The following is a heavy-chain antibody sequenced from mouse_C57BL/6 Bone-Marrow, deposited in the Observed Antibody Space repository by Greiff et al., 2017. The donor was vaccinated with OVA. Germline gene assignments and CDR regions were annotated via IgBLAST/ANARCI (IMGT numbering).Heavy chain of an antibody. CDR3: ARRGYYSNFYWYFDV. V-gene: IGHV1-64*01. CDR1: GYTFTSYW. CDR2: IHPNSGST. Sequence: QVQLKQPGAELVKPGASVKLSCKASGYTFTSYWMHWVKQRPGQGLEWIGMIHPNSGSTNYNEKFKSKATLTVDKSSSTAYMQLSSLTSEDSAVYYCARRGYYSNFYWYFDVWGTGTTVTVSS. D-gene: IGHD2-5*01. J-gene: IGHJ1*03.